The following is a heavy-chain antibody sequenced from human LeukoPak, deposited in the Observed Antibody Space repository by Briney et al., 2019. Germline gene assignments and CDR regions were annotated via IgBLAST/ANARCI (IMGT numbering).Heavy chain of an antibody. Sequence: GVSLRLSCAASGFTFNSYWMHWVRQAPGKGLVWVSRINSDVSSTSYADSVKGQFTIYRDNAKNTLYLQMNSLRTEDTAVYYCARDGRDYGDYCLDYWGRGTLVTVSS. CDR2: INSDVSST. D-gene: IGHD4-17*01. J-gene: IGHJ4*02. CDR1: GFTFNSYW. V-gene: IGHV3-74*01. CDR3: ARDGRDYGDYCLDY.